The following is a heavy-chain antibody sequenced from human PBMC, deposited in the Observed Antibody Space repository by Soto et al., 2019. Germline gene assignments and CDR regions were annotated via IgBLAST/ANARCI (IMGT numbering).Heavy chain of an antibody. Sequence: PGGSLRLSCAASGFTFSSYAMSWVRQAPGKGLEWVSAISGSGGSTYYADSVKGRFTISRDNSKNTLYLQMNSLRAEDTAVYYCATSRPSITMIVVVITHALDYWGQGTLVTVS. CDR1: GFTFSSYA. V-gene: IGHV3-23*01. CDR2: ISGSGGST. CDR3: ATSRPSITMIVVVITHALDY. D-gene: IGHD3-22*01. J-gene: IGHJ4*02.